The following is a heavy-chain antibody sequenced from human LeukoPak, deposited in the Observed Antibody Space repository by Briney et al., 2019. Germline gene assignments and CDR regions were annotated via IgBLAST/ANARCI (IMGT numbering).Heavy chain of an antibody. J-gene: IGHJ1*01. D-gene: IGHD3-22*01. CDR1: TGTFSSYA. Sequence: ASVKVSCKASTGTFSSYAISWVRQAPGRGLEWMGGIIPIFGTANYAQKFQGRVTITTDESTSTAYMELSILRSEETAVYYCARGDSPTDYHYSSGYEYFQQWGQGTLVTVPS. CDR3: ARGDSPTDYHYSSGYEYFQQ. CDR2: IIPIFGTA. V-gene: IGHV1-69*05.